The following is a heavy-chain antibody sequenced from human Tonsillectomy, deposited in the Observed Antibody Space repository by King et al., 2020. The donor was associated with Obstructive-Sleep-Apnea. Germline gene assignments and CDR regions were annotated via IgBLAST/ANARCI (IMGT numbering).Heavy chain of an antibody. Sequence: VQLVESGGGVVQPGRSLRLSCTASGFTFSSYAMHWVRQAPGKGLEWVALLSYDGGNEFCADSVKGRFTISRDNSKNTLYLQMNSLRAEDTAMYYCARDWAGGSHYDYFGYWGQGTLVTVSS. J-gene: IGHJ4*02. CDR1: GFTFSSYA. V-gene: IGHV3-30-3*01. D-gene: IGHD1-26*01. CDR3: ARDWAGGSHYDYFGY. CDR2: LSYDGGNE.